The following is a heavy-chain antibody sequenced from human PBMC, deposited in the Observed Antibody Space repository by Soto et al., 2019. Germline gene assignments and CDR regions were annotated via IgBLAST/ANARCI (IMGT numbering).Heavy chain of an antibody. CDR2: IYYSGST. D-gene: IGHD4-17*01. V-gene: IGHV4-30-4*01. Sequence: SGTLSLTCTVSGGSISSGDYYWSWIRQPPGKGLEWIGYIYYSGSTYYNPSLKSRVTISVDTSKNQFSLELSSVTAADTAVYYCARRSTVTSYYYYYYGMDVWGQGTTVTVSS. CDR3: ARRSTVTSYYYYYYGMDV. CDR1: GGSISSGDYY. J-gene: IGHJ6*02.